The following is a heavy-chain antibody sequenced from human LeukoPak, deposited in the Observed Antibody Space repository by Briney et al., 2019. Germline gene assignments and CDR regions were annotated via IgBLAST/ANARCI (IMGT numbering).Heavy chain of an antibody. Sequence: SETLSLTCTVSGGSISSYYWSWIRQPPGKGLEWIGYIYYSGSTNYNPSLKSRVTISVDTSKNQFSLKLSSVTAADTAVYYCARHMGLGYTYFYPYFDYWGQGTLVAVSS. J-gene: IGHJ4*01. CDR3: ARHMGLGYTYFYPYFDY. V-gene: IGHV4-59*08. CDR2: IYYSGST. CDR1: GGSISSYY. D-gene: IGHD1-1*01.